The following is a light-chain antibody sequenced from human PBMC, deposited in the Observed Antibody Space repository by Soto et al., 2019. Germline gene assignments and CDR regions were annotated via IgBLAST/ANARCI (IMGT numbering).Light chain of an antibody. CDR2: RAS. CDR3: QHYHSYPFT. CDR1: QSISPW. Sequence: DIQMTQSPSTLSASVGDRVTITCRASQSISPWLAWYQQKPGKAPNLLIYRASSLESGVPSRFSGSGSGTEFTLTISSLQPDDFATYYCQHYHSYPFTFGQGTRLEI. J-gene: IGKJ5*01. V-gene: IGKV1-5*03.